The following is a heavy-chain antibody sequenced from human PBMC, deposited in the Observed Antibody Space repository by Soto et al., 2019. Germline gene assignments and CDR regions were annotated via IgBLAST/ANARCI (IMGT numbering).Heavy chain of an antibody. V-gene: IGHV4-39*01. J-gene: IGHJ4*02. D-gene: IGHD1-1*01. Sequence: QLQVQESGPGQVKPSQTLSLTCTVSGGSITSHHYYWGWIRQPPGKGLEWIGSIYSGGNTYYNPSLRSRLTIFVDTAKNLISLKLTSLTAADSAIYYCGSGPSSTWIDNWGLGTQVSVSS. CDR3: GSGPSSTWIDN. CDR2: IYSGGNT. CDR1: GGSITSHHYY.